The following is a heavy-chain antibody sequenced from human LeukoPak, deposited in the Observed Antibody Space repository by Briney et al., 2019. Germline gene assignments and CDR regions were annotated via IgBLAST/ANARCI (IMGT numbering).Heavy chain of an antibody. CDR3: ARDNIRFLEWFQRVDNWFDP. Sequence: PSETLSLTCIVSGGSVSSYYWTWIRQPPGKGLEWIGYIYNSGSTNYNPSLKSRVTISVDTSKNQFSLKLSSVTAADTAVYYCARDNIRFLEWFQRVDNWFDPWGQGTLVTVSS. CDR2: IYNSGST. V-gene: IGHV4-59*02. J-gene: IGHJ5*02. D-gene: IGHD3-3*01. CDR1: GGSVSSYY.